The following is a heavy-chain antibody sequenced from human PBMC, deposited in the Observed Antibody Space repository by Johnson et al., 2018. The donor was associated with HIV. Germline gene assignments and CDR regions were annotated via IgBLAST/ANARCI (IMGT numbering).Heavy chain of an antibody. CDR2: IRYDGSNK. CDR3: AKTLSPVSPDAFDI. CDR1: GFTFSSYG. J-gene: IGHJ3*02. D-gene: IGHD3-10*01. Sequence: VQLLESGGGVVQPGGSLRLSCAASGFTFSSYGMHWVRQTPGKGLEWVAFIRYDGSNKYYADSVKGRFTISRDNSKNTLYLQMNSLRAEETAVYYCAKTLSPVSPDAFDIWGQGTMVTVSS. V-gene: IGHV3-30*02.